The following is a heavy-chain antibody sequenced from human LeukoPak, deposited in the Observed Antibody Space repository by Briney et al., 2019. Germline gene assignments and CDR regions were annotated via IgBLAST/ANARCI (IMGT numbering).Heavy chain of an antibody. V-gene: IGHV3-30*19. Sequence: GGSLRLSCAASGFTFSSYGMHWVRQAPGKGLEWVAVISYDGSNKYYADSVKGRFTISRDNSKNTLYLQMNSLRAEDTAVYYCARDFGAAAIFDYWGQGTLVTVSS. J-gene: IGHJ4*02. CDR3: ARDFGAAAIFDY. D-gene: IGHD6-13*01. CDR2: ISYDGSNK. CDR1: GFTFSSYG.